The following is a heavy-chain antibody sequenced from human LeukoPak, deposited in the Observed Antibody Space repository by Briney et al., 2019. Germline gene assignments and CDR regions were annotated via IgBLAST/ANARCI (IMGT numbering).Heavy chain of an antibody. J-gene: IGHJ6*03. CDR2: MNPNSGNT. V-gene: IGHV1-8*03. Sequence: ASVKVSCKASGYTLTSYDIDWVRQATGQGLEWMGWMNPNSGNTGYAQKFQGRVTITRHTSISTAYMELSSLRSEDTAVYYCARAVADIVVVPAASYYYYYMDVWGKGTTVTVSS. CDR1: GYTLTSYD. D-gene: IGHD2-2*01. CDR3: ARAVADIVVVPAASYYYYYMDV.